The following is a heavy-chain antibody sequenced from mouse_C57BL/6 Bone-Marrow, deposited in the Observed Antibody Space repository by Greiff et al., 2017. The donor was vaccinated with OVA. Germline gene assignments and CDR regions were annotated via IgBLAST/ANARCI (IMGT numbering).Heavy chain of an antibody. V-gene: IGHV6-6*01. CDR1: GFTFSDAW. CDR3: TRSGGYYFYAMDY. D-gene: IGHD2-3*01. J-gene: IGHJ4*01. Sequence: EVKLVESGGGLVQPGGSMTLSCAASGFTFSDAWMDWVRQSPEKGLEWVAEIRNKANNHATYYAESVKGRFTISRDDSKSSVYLQMNSLRAEDTGIYYCTRSGGYYFYAMDYWGQGTSVTVSS. CDR2: IRNKANNHAT.